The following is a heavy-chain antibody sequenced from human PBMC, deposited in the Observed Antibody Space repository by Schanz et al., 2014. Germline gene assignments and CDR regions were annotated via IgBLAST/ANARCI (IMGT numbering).Heavy chain of an antibody. V-gene: IGHV3-11*03. CDR2: ISSSSSYT. D-gene: IGHD6-19*01. Sequence: EQVLESGGGFVQPGGSLRLSCAASGFTFSDYYMSWIRQAPGKGLEWVSYISSSSSYTNYADSVKGRFTISRDNAKNSLYLQMNSLRAEDTAVYYCARSYSSGWYPYYYGMDVWGQGTTVTVSS. J-gene: IGHJ6*02. CDR3: ARSYSSGWYPYYYGMDV. CDR1: GFTFSDYY.